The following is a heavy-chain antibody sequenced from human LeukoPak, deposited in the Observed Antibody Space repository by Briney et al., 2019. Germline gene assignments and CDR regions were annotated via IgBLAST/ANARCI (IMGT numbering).Heavy chain of an antibody. J-gene: IGHJ5*02. CDR2: SYVGGSPA. D-gene: IGHD5-24*01. CDR3: AKDLTYGDGRWEFDA. Sequence: PGGSLRLSCSASGFNFGGFAMSWVRQAPGRGLEWVSGSYVGGSPAEYPDSVRGRFTVSRDDSKNTLYLQMSSLRVEDTAVYYCAKDLTYGDGRWEFDAWGQGTVVTVSS. CDR1: GFNFGGFA. V-gene: IGHV3-23*03.